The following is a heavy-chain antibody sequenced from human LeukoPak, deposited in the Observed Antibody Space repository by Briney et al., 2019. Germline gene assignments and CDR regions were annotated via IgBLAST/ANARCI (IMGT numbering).Heavy chain of an antibody. J-gene: IGHJ5*02. CDR3: ARDQNRVVVEHHWFDP. D-gene: IGHD2-15*01. Sequence: PGGSLRLSCTASGFTVSGYMSWVRQAPGKGLEWVAVISYDGSNKYYADSVKGRFTISRDNSKNTLYLQMNSLRAEDTAVYYCARDQNRVVVEHHWFDPWVQGTLVTVSS. CDR2: ISYDGSNK. V-gene: IGHV3-30*03. CDR1: GFTVSGY.